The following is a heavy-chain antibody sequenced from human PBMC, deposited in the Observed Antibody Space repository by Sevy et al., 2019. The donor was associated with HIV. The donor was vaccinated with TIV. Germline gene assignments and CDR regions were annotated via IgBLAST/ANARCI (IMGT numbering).Heavy chain of an antibody. CDR2: ISAYNGNT. Sequence: ASVKVSCKASGYTFTSYGISWVRQAPGQGLEWMGWISAYNGNTNYAQKLQGRVTMTTDTSTSTAYMELRSLRSDDTAVYYYARDMASIAARSYYYYGMDVWGQGTTVTVSS. V-gene: IGHV1-18*01. CDR3: ARDMASIAARSYYYYGMDV. D-gene: IGHD6-6*01. CDR1: GYTFTSYG. J-gene: IGHJ6*02.